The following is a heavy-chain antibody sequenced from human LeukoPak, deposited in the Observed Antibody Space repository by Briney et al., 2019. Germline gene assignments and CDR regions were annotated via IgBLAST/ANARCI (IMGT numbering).Heavy chain of an antibody. V-gene: IGHV4-34*01. CDR3: ARGRLEETTVTTTDDY. D-gene: IGHD4-17*01. J-gene: IGHJ4*02. CDR1: GGSFSGYY. Sequence: SETLSLTCAVYGGSFSGYYWSWIRQPPGKGLEWIGEINHSGSTNYNPSLKSRVTISVDTSKNQFSLRLSSVTAADTAVYYCARGRLEETTVTTTDDYWGQGTLVTVSS. CDR2: INHSGST.